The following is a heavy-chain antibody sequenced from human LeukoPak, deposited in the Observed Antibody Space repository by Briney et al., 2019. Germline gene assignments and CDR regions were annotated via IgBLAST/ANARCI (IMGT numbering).Heavy chain of an antibody. D-gene: IGHD2-21*02. CDR2: IIPIFGTA. CDR1: GYSFSTYG. J-gene: IGHJ6*03. Sequence: SVRVSCKASGYSFSTYGVTWVRQAPGQGLEWMGGIIPIFGTANYAQKFQGRVTITTDESTSTAYMELSSLRSEDTAVYYCARGDCGGDCSYYYYYMDVWGKGTTVTVSS. CDR3: ARGDCGGDCSYYYYYMDV. V-gene: IGHV1-69*05.